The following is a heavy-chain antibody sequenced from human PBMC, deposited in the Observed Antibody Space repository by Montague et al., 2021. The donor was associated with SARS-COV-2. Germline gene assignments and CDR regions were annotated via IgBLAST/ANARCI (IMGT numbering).Heavy chain of an antibody. CDR2: INHSGST. D-gene: IGHD5-24*01. CDR1: GGSFSAYW. V-gene: IGHV4-34*01. J-gene: IGHJ5*02. CDR3: ARETTTRWVQNP. Sequence: SETLSLTCAVYGGSFSAYWRTWIRQPPGKGLEWIGEINHSGSTNXXPSLKSRVNISVDTSKNQFSLNLSSVTAADTAVYYCARETTTRWVQNPWGPGTLVTVSS.